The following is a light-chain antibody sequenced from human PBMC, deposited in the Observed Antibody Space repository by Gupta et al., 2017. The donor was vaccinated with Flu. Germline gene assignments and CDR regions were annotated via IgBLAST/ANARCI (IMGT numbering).Light chain of an antibody. J-gene: IGKJ3*01. CDR1: RTVGRSY. V-gene: IGKV3-20*01. Sequence: GTPSLSPGERATLSCRASRTVGRSYLAWYQQKRGQAPRLLIYGASSRAPGIPDRFSGSGSGTDFTLTITRLEPEDFAVYFCQQYDTSPFSFGPGTKLDIK. CDR2: GAS. CDR3: QQYDTSPFS.